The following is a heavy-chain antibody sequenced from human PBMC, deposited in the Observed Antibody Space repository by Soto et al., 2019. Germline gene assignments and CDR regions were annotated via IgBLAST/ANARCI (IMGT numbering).Heavy chain of an antibody. J-gene: IGHJ4*02. D-gene: IGHD6-19*01. CDR1: GFSFFVYS. CDR3: TSQVEVAGILSIY. Sequence: QPGESXRLSCTASGFSFFVYSINLFRQAPGKGLEWVSFIRSEAHGGTTEYAASVKGRFTISRDDSKSIAYLKMNSLKNEDTAVYYCTSQVEVAGILSIYWGQGTLVTVSS. V-gene: IGHV3-49*03. CDR2: IRSEAHGGTT.